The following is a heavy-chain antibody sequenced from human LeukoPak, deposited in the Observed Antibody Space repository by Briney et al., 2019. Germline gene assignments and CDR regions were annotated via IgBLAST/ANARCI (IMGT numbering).Heavy chain of an antibody. J-gene: IGHJ4*02. D-gene: IGHD3-22*01. CDR3: ARGRNSNYYDSSGYYPY. CDR2: IGTLGDT. Sequence: GGSLRLSCAVSGFTFSSYDMHWVRQPTGKGLEWVSAIGTLGDTDYPDSVKGRFTISRENAKNSLYLHMNNLRAGDTAVYYCARGRNSNYYDSSGYYPYWGQGTLVTVSS. CDR1: GFTFSSYD. V-gene: IGHV3-13*01.